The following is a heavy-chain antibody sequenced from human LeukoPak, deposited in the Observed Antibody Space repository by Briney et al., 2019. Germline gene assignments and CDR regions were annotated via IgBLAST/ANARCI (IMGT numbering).Heavy chain of an antibody. CDR3: ARDSNPVRGVISLKYNWFDP. J-gene: IGHJ5*02. Sequence: SETLSLTCTVSGGSIRSSSYYWGWIRQPPGKGLEWIGSIYYSGSTYYNPSLKIRVTISVDTSKNQFSLKLSSVTAADTAVYYCARDSNPVRGVISLKYNWFDPWGQGTLVTVSS. CDR1: GGSIRSSSYY. CDR2: IYYSGST. V-gene: IGHV4-39*07. D-gene: IGHD3-10*01.